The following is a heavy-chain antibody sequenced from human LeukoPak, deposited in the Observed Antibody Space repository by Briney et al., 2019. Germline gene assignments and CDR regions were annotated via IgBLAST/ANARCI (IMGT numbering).Heavy chain of an antibody. Sequence: ASVKVSCKASGYTFTNSDISWVRQAPGRGLEWMGWISAYNDNTNYAQKLQGRVTMTTDTSTSTAYVELRSLRSDDTAVYYCAREHSGSYSQPLDYFDYWGQGTLVTVSS. V-gene: IGHV1-18*01. CDR3: AREHSGSYSQPLDYFDY. J-gene: IGHJ4*02. D-gene: IGHD1-26*01. CDR1: GYTFTNSD. CDR2: ISAYNDNT.